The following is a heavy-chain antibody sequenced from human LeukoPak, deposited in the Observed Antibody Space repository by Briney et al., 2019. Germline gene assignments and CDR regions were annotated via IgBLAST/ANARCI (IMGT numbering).Heavy chain of an antibody. Sequence: GESLKISCKGPGYSFSTHWIGWVRQMPGKGLEWLGIIYAGDFDTRYSPSFQGQVTISVDRSINTAYLQWNSLKASDTATYCARGGDDEDQPNDVIDIWGQGTLVTVSS. J-gene: IGHJ4*01. CDR1: GYSFSTHW. D-gene: IGHD1-1*01. V-gene: IGHV5-51*01. CDR3: ARGGDDEDQPNDVIDI. CDR2: IYAGDFDT.